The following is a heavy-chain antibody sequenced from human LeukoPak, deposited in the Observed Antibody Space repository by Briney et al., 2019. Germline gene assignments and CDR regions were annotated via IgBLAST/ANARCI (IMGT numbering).Heavy chain of an antibody. CDR3: ARGQPGVAAAGNLDY. V-gene: IGHV3-48*04. J-gene: IGHJ4*02. Sequence: GGSLRLSCAASGFTFSSYSMNWVRQAPGKGLEWVSYISSSSSTIYYADSVKGRFTISRDNAKNSLYLHMNSLRAEDTAVYYCARGQPGVAAAGNLDYWGQGTLVTVSS. D-gene: IGHD6-13*01. CDR2: ISSSSSTI. CDR1: GFTFSSYS.